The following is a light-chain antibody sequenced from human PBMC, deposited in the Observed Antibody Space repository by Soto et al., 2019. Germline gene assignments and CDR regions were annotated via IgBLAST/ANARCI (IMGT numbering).Light chain of an antibody. CDR3: SSYTSSSTYV. CDR2: EVS. CDR1: SSDVGSYNR. Sequence: QPALTQPPSVSGSTGQSVTISCTGTSSDVGSYNRVSWYQQPPGTAPKLMIYEVSNRPSGVPDRFSGSKSGNTASLTISGLQAEDEADYYCSSYTSSSTYVFGTGTKVTVL. J-gene: IGLJ1*01. V-gene: IGLV2-18*02.